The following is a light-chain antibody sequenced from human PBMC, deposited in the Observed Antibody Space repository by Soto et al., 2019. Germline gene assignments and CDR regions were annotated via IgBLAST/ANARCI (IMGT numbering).Light chain of an antibody. CDR1: SSDVGGHSY. Sequence: QSALGTTASVSGSPVQSFTFSCTGTSSDVGGHSYVSWYQQRPGKAPRLMIYEVTKRPSGISNRFSASKSGNTASLTISGLQAEDEADYYCASYTSSRTLVFGTGTKVTVL. CDR3: ASYTSSRTLV. CDR2: EVT. V-gene: IGLV2-14*01. J-gene: IGLJ1*01.